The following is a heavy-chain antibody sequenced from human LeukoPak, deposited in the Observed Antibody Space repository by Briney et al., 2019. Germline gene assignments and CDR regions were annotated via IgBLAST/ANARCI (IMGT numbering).Heavy chain of an antibody. J-gene: IGHJ4*02. D-gene: IGHD7-27*01. CDR1: GFTFTSYD. CDR3: ARGPPNWGYDY. Sequence: VKVSCKASGFTFTSYDINWVGQATGQGLEWMGWMSPNSGNTGYAQKFQGRVTMTRSTSMSTAYMELSSLRSEDTAVYYCARGPPNWGYDYWGQGTLVTVSS. V-gene: IGHV1-8*01. CDR2: MSPNSGNT.